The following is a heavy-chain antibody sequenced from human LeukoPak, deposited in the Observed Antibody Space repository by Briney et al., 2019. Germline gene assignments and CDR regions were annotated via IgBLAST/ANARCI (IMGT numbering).Heavy chain of an antibody. CDR1: GGSFSGYY. V-gene: IGHV4-59*01. CDR3: ARDPRILGGRPDGYYFDY. D-gene: IGHD5-18*01. J-gene: IGHJ4*02. CDR2: IYYSGST. Sequence: SETLSLTCAVYGGSFSGYYWSWIRQPPGKGLEWIGYIYYSGSTNYNPSLKSRVTISVDTSKNQFSLKLSSVTAADTAVYYCARDPRILGGRPDGYYFDYWGQGTLVTVSS.